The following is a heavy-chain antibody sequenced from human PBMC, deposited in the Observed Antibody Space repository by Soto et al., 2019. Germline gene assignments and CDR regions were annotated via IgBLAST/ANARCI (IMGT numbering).Heavy chain of an antibody. CDR3: ARSHYCSGVSCYLVDWYFDL. CDR1: GGSISSYY. D-gene: IGHD2-15*01. CDR2: IYYSGST. Sequence: QVQLQESGPGLVKPSETLSLTCTVSGGSISSYYWSWIRQPPGKGLEWIGYIYYSGSTNYNPSLNSGVTISVDTSRNQFALKLSSVTAADTAVYYCARSHYCSGVSCYLVDWYFDLWGRGTLVTVSS. V-gene: IGHV4-59*08. J-gene: IGHJ2*01.